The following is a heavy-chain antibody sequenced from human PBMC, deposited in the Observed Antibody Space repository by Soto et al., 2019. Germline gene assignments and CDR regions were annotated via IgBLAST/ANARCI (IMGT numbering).Heavy chain of an antibody. D-gene: IGHD6-13*01. V-gene: IGHV1-3*01. J-gene: IGHJ4*02. Sequence: ASVKVSCKASGYTFTSYAMHWVRQAPGQRLEWMGWINAGNGNTKYSQKFQGRVTITRDTSASTAYMELSSLRSEDTAVYYCARGVAAAHYYFAYWGQGTLVTVSS. CDR1: GYTFTSYA. CDR3: ARGVAAAHYYFAY. CDR2: INAGNGNT.